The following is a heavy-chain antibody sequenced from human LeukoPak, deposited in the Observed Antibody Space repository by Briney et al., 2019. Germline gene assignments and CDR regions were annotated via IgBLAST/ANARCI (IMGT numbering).Heavy chain of an antibody. CDR1: GFTFGSYA. J-gene: IGHJ4*02. CDR3: AKSTIVVVITPLDY. V-gene: IGHV3-23*01. Sequence: GGSLRLSCAASGFTFGSYAMSWVRQAPGKGLEWVSAISGSGGSTYYADSVKGRFTISRDNSKNTLYLQMNSLRAEDTAVYYCAKSTIVVVITPLDYWGQGTLVTVSS. CDR2: ISGSGGST. D-gene: IGHD3-22*01.